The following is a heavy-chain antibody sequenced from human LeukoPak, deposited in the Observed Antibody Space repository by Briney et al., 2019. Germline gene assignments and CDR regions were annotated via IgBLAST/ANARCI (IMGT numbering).Heavy chain of an antibody. Sequence: GGSLRLSCAASGFTFSSYVMHWVRQAPGKGLEWVAFIRYDGSNKYYADSVKGRFTISRDNSKNTLYLQMNSLRAEDTAVYYCAKSAREQWLVDGQHFDYWGQGTLVTVSS. CDR1: GFTFSSYV. CDR2: IRYDGSNK. D-gene: IGHD6-19*01. V-gene: IGHV3-30*02. J-gene: IGHJ4*02. CDR3: AKSAREQWLVDGQHFDY.